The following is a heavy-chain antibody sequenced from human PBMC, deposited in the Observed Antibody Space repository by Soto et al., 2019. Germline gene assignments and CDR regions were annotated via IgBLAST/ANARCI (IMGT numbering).Heavy chain of an antibody. D-gene: IGHD3-10*01. J-gene: IGHJ5*02. CDR2: TYYRSKWYN. V-gene: IGHV6-1*01. CDR3: VRDYYGSGSTNWFDP. CDR1: GDSVSSNSAA. Sequence: PSQTLSLTCAISGDSVSSNSAAWNWIRQSPSRGLEWLGRTYYRSKWYNDYAISVKSRMIINPDTSKNQFSLQLNSVTPGDTAVYYCVRDYYGSGSTNWFDPRGQGTLVTVSS.